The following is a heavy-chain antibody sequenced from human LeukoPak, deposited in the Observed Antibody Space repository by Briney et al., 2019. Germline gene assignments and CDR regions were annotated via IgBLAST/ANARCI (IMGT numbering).Heavy chain of an antibody. V-gene: IGHV3-7*01. CDR1: GFTFSSYE. D-gene: IGHD4-17*01. J-gene: IGHJ4*02. CDR3: ARVKTTVTGQGFDY. Sequence: GGSLRLSCAASGFTFSSYEMNWVRQAPGKGLEWVANIKQDGSEKYYLDSVKGRFTISRDNAKNSLYLQMNSLRAEDTAVYYCARVKTTVTGQGFDYWGQGTLVTVSS. CDR2: IKQDGSEK.